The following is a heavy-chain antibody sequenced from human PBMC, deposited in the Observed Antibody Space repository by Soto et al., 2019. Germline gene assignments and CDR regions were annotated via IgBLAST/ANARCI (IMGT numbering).Heavy chain of an antibody. CDR2: ISAYNGNT. V-gene: IGHV1-18*01. CDR3: ARERAGLTGIADYYFDY. CDR1: GYTFTSYG. J-gene: IGHJ4*02. D-gene: IGHD1-20*01. Sequence: ASVKVSCKASGYTFTSYGISWVRQAPGQGLEWMGWISAYNGNTNYAQKLQGRVTMTTDTSTSTAYMELRSLRSDDTAVYYCARERAGLTGIADYYFDYWGQGTLVTVSS.